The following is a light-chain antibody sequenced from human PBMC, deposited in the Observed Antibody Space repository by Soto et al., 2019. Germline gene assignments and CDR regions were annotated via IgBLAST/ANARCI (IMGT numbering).Light chain of an antibody. J-gene: IGKJ4*01. CDR2: ATS. CDR1: QSVSSY. Sequence: EIVMTQSPVTLSVSPGERATLSCRASQSVSSYLAWYQQKPGQAPRLLIYATSTRATGIPARFSGSGSGTEFTLTISSLQSEDFAVYYCQQYNNWPLTFGGGTKVDIK. V-gene: IGKV3-15*01. CDR3: QQYNNWPLT.